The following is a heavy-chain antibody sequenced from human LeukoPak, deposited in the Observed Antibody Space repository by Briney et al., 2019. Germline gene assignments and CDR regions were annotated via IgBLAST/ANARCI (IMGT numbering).Heavy chain of an antibody. Sequence: GGSPRLSCVSSGFDFGTFAMNWVRQAPGKGPEWVSGISASGSRTYYGSSVKGRFTISRDNSKNKLFLQMNSLRAEDTARYFCARDQSPHYYDSSGYGAFNVWGQGTVVIVSS. V-gene: IGHV3-23*01. J-gene: IGHJ3*01. CDR3: ARDQSPHYYDSSGYGAFNV. CDR1: GFDFGTFA. CDR2: ISASGSRT. D-gene: IGHD3-22*01.